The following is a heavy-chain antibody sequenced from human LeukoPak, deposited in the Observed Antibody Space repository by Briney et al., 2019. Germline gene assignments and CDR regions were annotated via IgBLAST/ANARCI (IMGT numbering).Heavy chain of an antibody. CDR1: GFTFSSYG. J-gene: IGHJ6*02. CDR3: AIHYYYYGMDV. CDR2: ISYDGSNK. V-gene: IGHV3-30*03. Sequence: GGSLRLSCAASGFTFSSYGMHWVRQAPGKGLEWVAVISYDGSNKYYADSVKGRFTISRDNSKNTLYLQMNSLRAEDTAVYYCAIHYYYYGMDVWGQGTTVTVSS.